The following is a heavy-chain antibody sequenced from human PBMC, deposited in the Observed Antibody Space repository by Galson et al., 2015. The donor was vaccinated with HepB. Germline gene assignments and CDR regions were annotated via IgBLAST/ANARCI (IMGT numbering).Heavy chain of an antibody. D-gene: IGHD5-18*01. Sequence: ETLSLTCTFTGDSITSTSDYWAWIRQPPGKGLEWIGSVFYSGSTHYNSSLKSRVIISVDTSKNQFSLKMTPVTAVDTTVYYSARVTSYSSTLYRPNWFNPWGQGALGTVSS. CDR1: GDSITSTSDY. J-gene: IGHJ5*02. V-gene: IGHV4-39*07. CDR3: ARVTSYSSTLYRPNWFNP. CDR2: VFYSGST.